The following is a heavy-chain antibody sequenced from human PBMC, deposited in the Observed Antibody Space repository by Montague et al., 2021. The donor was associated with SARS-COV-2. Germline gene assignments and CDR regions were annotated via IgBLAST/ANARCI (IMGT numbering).Heavy chain of an antibody. CDR3: TRDRSYFGY. J-gene: IGHJ4*02. CDR1: GFTFISYE. D-gene: IGHD1-14*01. Sequence: CLRLSCAASGFTFISYEMNWVRQTPGKGLEWISHISSSGGTTYYADSVKGRFTISRDNAKNSLYLQMHSLRAEDTGLYYCTRDRSYFGYWGQGTLVTVSS. V-gene: IGHV3-48*03. CDR2: ISSSGGTT.